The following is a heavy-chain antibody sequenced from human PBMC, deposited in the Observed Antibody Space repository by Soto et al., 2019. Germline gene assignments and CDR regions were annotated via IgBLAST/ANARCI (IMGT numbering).Heavy chain of an antibody. J-gene: IGHJ4*02. CDR2: IDPSGGRT. Sequence: ASVKVSCKASGYTFTTYYIHWVRQAPGQGLEWMGVIDPSGGRTNHAQKFQGRVTMTRDTSTSTVYMELSSLRSEDTAVYYCARLLAPYCGGDCYSGFDYWGQGTQVTVLL. V-gene: IGHV1-46*01. CDR1: GYTFTTYY. D-gene: IGHD2-21*02. CDR3: ARLLAPYCGGDCYSGFDY.